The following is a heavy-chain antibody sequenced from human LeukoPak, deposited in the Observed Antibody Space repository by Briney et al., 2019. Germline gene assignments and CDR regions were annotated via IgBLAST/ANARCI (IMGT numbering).Heavy chain of an antibody. CDR3: AKVPSGSAPFDY. D-gene: IGHD1-26*01. CDR1: GFTFSSYS. J-gene: IGHJ4*02. Sequence: GGSLRLSCAASGFTFSSYSMNWVRQAPGKGLEWVAVISYDGSNKYYADSVKGRFTISRDNSKNTLYLQMNSLRAEDTAVYYCAKVPSGSAPFDYWGQGTLVTVSS. V-gene: IGHV3-30*18. CDR2: ISYDGSNK.